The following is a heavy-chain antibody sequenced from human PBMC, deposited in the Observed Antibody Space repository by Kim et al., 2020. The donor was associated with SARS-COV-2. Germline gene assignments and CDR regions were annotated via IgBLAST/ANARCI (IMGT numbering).Heavy chain of an antibody. V-gene: IGHV4-61*01. CDR1: GGSVSSGSYY. Sequence: SETLSLTCTVFGGSVSSGSYYWSWIRQPPGKGLEWIGYIYYSGSTNYNPSLKSRVTISVDTSKNQFSLKLSSVTAADTAVYYCARGWFELSWGQGTLVTV. D-gene: IGHD2-15*01. CDR3: ARGWFELS. J-gene: IGHJ5*02. CDR2: IYYSGST.